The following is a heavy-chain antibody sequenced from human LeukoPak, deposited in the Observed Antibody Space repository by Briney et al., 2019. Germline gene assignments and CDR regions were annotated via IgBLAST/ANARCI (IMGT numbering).Heavy chain of an antibody. CDR3: AGRPDYYDSSYYYQEGDY. V-gene: IGHV4-39*01. CDR2: NCYSGST. Sequence: PSETLSLTCTVSGGSISSNSYYWGWIRQPPGKGLEWIGSNCYSGSTYYNPSLKSRVTISVDTSKNQFSLKLSSVTHADTAVYYCAGRPDYYDSSYYYQEGDYWGQGTLVTVSS. D-gene: IGHD3-22*01. CDR1: GGSISSNSYY. J-gene: IGHJ4*02.